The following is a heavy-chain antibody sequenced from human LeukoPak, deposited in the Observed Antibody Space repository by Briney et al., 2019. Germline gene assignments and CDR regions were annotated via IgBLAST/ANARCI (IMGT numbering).Heavy chain of an antibody. CDR3: ASVRRGYSSGPTAD. D-gene: IGHD6-19*01. V-gene: IGHV3-30*03. Sequence: GGSLRLSCAASGFTFSSYGMHWVRQAPGKGLEWVAVISYDGSNKYYADSVKGRFTISRDNSKNTLYLQMNSLRAEDTAVYYCASVRRGYSSGPTADWGQGTLVTVSS. CDR1: GFTFSSYG. CDR2: ISYDGSNK. J-gene: IGHJ4*02.